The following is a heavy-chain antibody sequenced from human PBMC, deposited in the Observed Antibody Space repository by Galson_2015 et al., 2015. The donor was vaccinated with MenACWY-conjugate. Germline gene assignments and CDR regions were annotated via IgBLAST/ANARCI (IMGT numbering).Heavy chain of an antibody. V-gene: IGHV3-30*18. CDR2: ISYDGANE. CDR1: GFTFSHYV. CDR3: AKDRYGGGPFDY. D-gene: IGHD4-23*01. Sequence: SLRLSCAASGFTFSHYVMHWVRQAPGKGLDWVAAISYDGANEYYTDSVKGRFTISRDNSKNKVYLQINSLRAGDTAVYYCAKDRYGGGPFDYWGQGTLVTVSS. J-gene: IGHJ4*02.